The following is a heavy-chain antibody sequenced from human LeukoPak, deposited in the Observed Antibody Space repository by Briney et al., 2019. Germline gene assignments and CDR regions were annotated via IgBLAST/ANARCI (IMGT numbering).Heavy chain of an antibody. CDR3: ARAKRREYSSSFVDY. D-gene: IGHD6-6*01. V-gene: IGHV4-34*01. CDR2: INHSGST. CDR1: GGSFSGYY. J-gene: IGHJ4*02. Sequence: SETLSLTCAFYGGSFSGYYWSWIRQPPGKGLEWIGEINHSGSTNYNPSLKSRVTISVDTSKNQFSLKLSSVTAADTAVYYCARAKRREYSSSFVDYWGQGTLVTVSS.